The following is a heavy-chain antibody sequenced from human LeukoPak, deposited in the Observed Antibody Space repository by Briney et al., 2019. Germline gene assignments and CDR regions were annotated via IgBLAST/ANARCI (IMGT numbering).Heavy chain of an antibody. Sequence: GGSLRLSCAASGFSFRSYGINWVRQPPGKGLEWVSHISSLSSMIHYADSVKGRFTISRDNARNSLYLQMNSLRVEDTAVYYCAREVNGWYYFDYWGLGTLVTVSS. CDR1: GFSFRSYG. V-gene: IGHV3-48*01. D-gene: IGHD6-19*01. J-gene: IGHJ4*02. CDR3: AREVNGWYYFDY. CDR2: ISSLSSMI.